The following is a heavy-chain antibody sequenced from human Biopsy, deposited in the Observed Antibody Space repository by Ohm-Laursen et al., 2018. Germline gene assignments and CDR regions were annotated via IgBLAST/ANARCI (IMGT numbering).Heavy chain of an antibody. Sequence: LSCAASGFTFSSYAMHWVRQAPGKGLGWVAVISYDGSGEYYADSLQGRFLISRDNPKNTVDLQMNSLRAEDTAVYFCARDGKRWDYSTYFSWHFDLWGRGTLVTVSS. V-gene: IGHV3-30*03. CDR1: GFTFSSYA. CDR3: ARDGKRWDYSTYFSWHFDL. D-gene: IGHD4-11*01. J-gene: IGHJ2*01. CDR2: ISYDGSGE.